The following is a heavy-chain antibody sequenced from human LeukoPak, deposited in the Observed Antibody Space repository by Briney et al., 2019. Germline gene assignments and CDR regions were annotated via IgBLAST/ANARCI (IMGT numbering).Heavy chain of an antibody. J-gene: IGHJ5*02. CDR2: ISSSGSTI. Sequence: GGSLRLSCAASGFTFSDYYMSWIRQAPGKGLEWVSYISSSGSTIYYADSVKGRFTISRDNAKNSLYLQMNSLRAEDTAVYYCARVRQGWLWTRKECWFDPWGQGTLVTVSS. CDR3: ARVRQGWLWTRKECWFDP. V-gene: IGHV3-11*01. CDR1: GFTFSDYY. D-gene: IGHD3-22*01.